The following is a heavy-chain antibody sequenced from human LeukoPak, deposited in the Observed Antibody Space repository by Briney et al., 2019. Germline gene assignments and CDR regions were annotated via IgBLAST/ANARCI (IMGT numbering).Heavy chain of an antibody. CDR3: ARGGDSVRGFFGHQN. J-gene: IGHJ4*02. CDR1: GYTFTDFE. V-gene: IGHV1-8*01. CDR2: MNPNSGNT. D-gene: IGHD3-3*01. Sequence: GASVKVSCKASGYTFTDFEIQWLRQATGQGLEWMGWMNPNSGNTGSAQRFQGRVTMTRDTSISTAYMELHSLRFEDTAVYYCARGGDSVRGFFGHQNWGQGTLVTASS.